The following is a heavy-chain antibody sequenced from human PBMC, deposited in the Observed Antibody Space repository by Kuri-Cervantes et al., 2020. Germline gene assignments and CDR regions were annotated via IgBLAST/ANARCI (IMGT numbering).Heavy chain of an antibody. CDR2: ISSSGSTI. CDR3: AKGTDNYYFAMDV. Sequence: GGSLRLSCAASGFTFSDYYMSWIRQAPGKGLEWVSYISSSGSTIYYADSLKGRFTISRDNSKNTLYLQMNSLRAEDTAMYYCAKGTDNYYFAMDVWGQGTTVTVSS. D-gene: IGHD3-9*01. J-gene: IGHJ6*02. V-gene: IGHV3-11*01. CDR1: GFTFSDYY.